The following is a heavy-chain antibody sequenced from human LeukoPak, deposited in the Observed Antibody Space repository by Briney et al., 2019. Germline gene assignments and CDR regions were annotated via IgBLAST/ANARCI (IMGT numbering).Heavy chain of an antibody. Sequence: SVKVSCKASGGTFSSYAISWVRQAPGQGLEWMGGIIPIFGTANYAQKFQGRVTITADESTSTAYMELSRLRSDDTAVYYCARAPGGGYYYYMDVWGKGTTVTVSS. V-gene: IGHV1-69*01. CDR3: ARAPGGGYYYYMDV. D-gene: IGHD1-14*01. CDR1: GGTFSSYA. J-gene: IGHJ6*03. CDR2: IIPIFGTA.